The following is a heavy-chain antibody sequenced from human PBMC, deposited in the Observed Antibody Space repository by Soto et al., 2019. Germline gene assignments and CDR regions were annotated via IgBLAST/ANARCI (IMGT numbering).Heavy chain of an antibody. CDR1: GFTFSSYS. CDR2: ISSSSSTI. Sequence: EVQLVESGGGFVQPGGSLRLSCAASGFTFSSYSMNWVRQAPGKGLEWVSYISSSSSTIYYADSVKGQFTISRDNAKNSLYLQMNSLRAEDTAVYSCARQPERRAQIGWFDPWGQGTLVTVYS. CDR3: ARQPERRAQIGWFDP. D-gene: IGHD1-1*01. J-gene: IGHJ5*02. V-gene: IGHV3-48*01.